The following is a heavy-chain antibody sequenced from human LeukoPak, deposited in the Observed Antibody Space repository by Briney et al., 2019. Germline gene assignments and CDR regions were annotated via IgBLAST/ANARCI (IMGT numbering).Heavy chain of an antibody. CDR1: GDSVSSNSAA. V-gene: IGHV6-1*01. Sequence: SQTLSLTCAISGDSVSSNSAAWNWLRQSPSRGLEWLGRTYYRSKWYNDYAVSVKSRITINPDTSKNQFSLQLNSATPEDTAVYYCARSTRVAAAGGMDYWGQGTLVTVSS. CDR2: TYYRSKWYN. D-gene: IGHD6-13*01. J-gene: IGHJ4*02. CDR3: ARSTRVAAAGGMDY.